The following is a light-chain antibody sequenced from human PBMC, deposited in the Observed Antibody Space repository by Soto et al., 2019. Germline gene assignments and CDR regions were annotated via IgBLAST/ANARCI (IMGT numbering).Light chain of an antibody. CDR1: QSVSSN. Sequence: EIVMTQSPATLSVSPGERATLSCRASQSVSSNLAWYQQKPGQAPRLLIYGASTRATGIPARFSGSGSGTEFTLTISSLQSEDFAVYYCQQYNNWRTFGGGTNLDIK. J-gene: IGKJ4*01. V-gene: IGKV3-15*01. CDR2: GAS. CDR3: QQYNNWRT.